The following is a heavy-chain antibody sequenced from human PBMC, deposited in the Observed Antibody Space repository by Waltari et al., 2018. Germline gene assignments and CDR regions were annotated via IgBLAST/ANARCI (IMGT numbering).Heavy chain of an antibody. CDR1: GFTFGDYA. Sequence: EVQLVESGGGLVQPGRSLRLSCTASGFTFGDYAMSWVRQSPGKGLEWVSVVYVTGNTDYADSVKGRFTTSRDNSKNTVYLQMDSLRVEDTAMYYCARRLVVAGTLDVFDLWGQGTRVIVSS. V-gene: IGHV3-23*04. D-gene: IGHD2-15*01. CDR2: VYVTGNT. J-gene: IGHJ3*01. CDR3: ARRLVVAGTLDVFDL.